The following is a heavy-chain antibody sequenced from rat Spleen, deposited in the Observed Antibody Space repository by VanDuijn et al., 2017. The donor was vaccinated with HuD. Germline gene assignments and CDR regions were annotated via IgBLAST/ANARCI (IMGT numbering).Heavy chain of an antibody. CDR3: ARDGGPHYFDY. CDR2: ISSGGST. V-gene: IGHV2-6*01. CDR1: GFSLTSYT. D-gene: IGHD1-11*01. Sequence: QVQLKESGPGLVQPSQTLSLTCTVSGFSLTSYTVSWVRQPPGKGLEWIAAISSGGSTYYNSALKSRLSISRDTSKSQVLLKMTSLQTEDTAMYFCARDGGPHYFDYWGQGVMVTVSS. J-gene: IGHJ2*01.